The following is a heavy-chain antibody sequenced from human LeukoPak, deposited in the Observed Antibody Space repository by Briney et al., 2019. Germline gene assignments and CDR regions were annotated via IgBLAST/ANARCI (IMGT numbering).Heavy chain of an antibody. V-gene: IGHV7-4-1*02. CDR3: ARDFLLIQTYDILTGYLNWFDP. J-gene: IGHJ5*02. D-gene: IGHD3-9*01. CDR1: GYTFTSYA. CDR2: INTNTGNP. Sequence: ASVKVSCKASGYTFTSYAMNWVRQAPGQGLEWMGWINTNTGNPTYAQGFTGRFVFSLDTSVSTAYLQISSLKAEDTAVYYCARDFLLIQTYDILTGYLNWFDPWGQGTLVTVSS.